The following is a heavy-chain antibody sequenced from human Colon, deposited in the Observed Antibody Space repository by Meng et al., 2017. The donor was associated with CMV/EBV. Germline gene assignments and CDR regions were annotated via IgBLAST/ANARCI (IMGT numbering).Heavy chain of an antibody. CDR1: GDSMSGYY. D-gene: IGHD3-16*01. CDR3: ATAKRGTFDY. V-gene: IGHV4-59*03. CDR2: IYYSGST. Sequence: SETLSLTCTVSGDSMSGYYWSWIRQPPGKGLEWLGYIYYSGSTNYNPSLKSRVSISVDTSKRQFSLKLSSVTAADTAVYYCATAKRGTFDYWGPGTLVTVSS. J-gene: IGHJ4*02.